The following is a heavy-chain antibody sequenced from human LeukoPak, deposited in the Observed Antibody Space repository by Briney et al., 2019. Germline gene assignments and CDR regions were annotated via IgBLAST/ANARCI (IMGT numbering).Heavy chain of an antibody. J-gene: IGHJ4*02. D-gene: IGHD3-22*01. CDR1: GFSISTYW. CDR3: VRAPHYYDSSGYRYYFDY. CDR2: IYHSGTT. Sequence: GSLRLSCAASGFSISTYWIHWVRQPPGKGLEWIGGIYHSGTTDYNPSLKSRVTISVDTSKNQFSLKLSSVTAADTAVYYCVRAPHYYDSSGYRYYFDYWGQGTLVTVSS. V-gene: IGHV4-4*02.